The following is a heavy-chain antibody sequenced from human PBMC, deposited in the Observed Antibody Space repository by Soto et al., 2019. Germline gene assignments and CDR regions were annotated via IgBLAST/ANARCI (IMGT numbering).Heavy chain of an antibody. CDR1: GFTFSSYG. CDR2: IWYDGSNK. D-gene: IGHD2-2*01. CDR3: ARDRSTAYWFDP. V-gene: IGHV3-33*01. Sequence: QVQLVESGGGVVQPGRSLRLSCAASGFTFSSYGMHWVSQAPGKGLEWVAVIWYDGSNKYYADSVKGRFTISRDNSKNTLYLQMNSLRAEDTAVYYCARDRSTAYWFDPWGQGTLVTVSS. J-gene: IGHJ5*02.